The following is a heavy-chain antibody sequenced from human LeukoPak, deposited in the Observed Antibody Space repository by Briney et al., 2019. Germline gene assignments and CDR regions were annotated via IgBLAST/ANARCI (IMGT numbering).Heavy chain of an antibody. V-gene: IGHV1-2*02. J-gene: IGHJ5*02. CDR2: INPNSGGT. CDR3: ARFPGGSDNPNWFDP. Sequence: ASVKVSCKASGYTFTGYYMHWVRQAPGQGLEWMGWINPNSGGTNYAQNFQGRVTMTRDTSISTAYMELSRLRSDDTAVYYCARFPGGSDNPNWFDPWGQGTLVTVSS. CDR1: GYTFTGYY. D-gene: IGHD1-1*01.